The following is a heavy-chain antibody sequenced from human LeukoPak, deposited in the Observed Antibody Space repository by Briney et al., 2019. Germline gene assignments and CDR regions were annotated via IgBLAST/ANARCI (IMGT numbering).Heavy chain of an antibody. Sequence: ASVKVSCKASGYTFIGYYMNWVRQAPGQGLEWMGWINPNSGGTNYAQKFQGRVTMTRDTSISAAYMELSGLRSDDTAVYYCARDTTRDNWFDPWGQGTLVTVSS. J-gene: IGHJ5*02. V-gene: IGHV1-2*02. CDR3: ARDTTRDNWFDP. D-gene: IGHD1-26*01. CDR2: INPNSGGT. CDR1: GYTFIGYY.